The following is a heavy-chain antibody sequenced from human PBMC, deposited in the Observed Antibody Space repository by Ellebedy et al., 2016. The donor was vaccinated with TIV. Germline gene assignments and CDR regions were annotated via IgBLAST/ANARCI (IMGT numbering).Heavy chain of an antibody. V-gene: IGHV3-11*01. CDR1: GFSFADYF. D-gene: IGHD6-6*01. CDR3: ARDFTPTSGRPVAHLLDH. CDR2: MSGSGGTI. J-gene: IGHJ4*02. Sequence: GESLKISXAASGFSFADYFMSWVRQAPGKGLEWLAYMSGSGGTIHYGDSVEGRFIISRDNAKKSLYLQMNSLTVEDTAVYYCARDFTPTSGRPVAHLLDHWGQGVQVIVSS.